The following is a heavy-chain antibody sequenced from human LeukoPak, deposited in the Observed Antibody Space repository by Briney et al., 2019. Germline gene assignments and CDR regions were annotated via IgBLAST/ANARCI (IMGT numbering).Heavy chain of an antibody. D-gene: IGHD2-15*01. V-gene: IGHV4-59*01. Sequence: PSETLSLTCTVSGGSISSYHWNWIRQPPGKGLEWIGYVHYSGTTKYHPSLKGRVTMSVDTSKNQISLRVNSVTAADTAVYYCARELGYCSGGTCYSAHAFDIWGQGTMVTVSS. CDR1: GGSISSYH. CDR3: ARELGYCSGGTCYSAHAFDI. CDR2: VHYSGTT. J-gene: IGHJ3*02.